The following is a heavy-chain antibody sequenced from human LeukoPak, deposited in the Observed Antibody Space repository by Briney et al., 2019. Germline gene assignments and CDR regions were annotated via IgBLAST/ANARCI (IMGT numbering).Heavy chain of an antibody. CDR2: IYYSGST. CDR3: ARHCSSTSCYKD. D-gene: IGHD2-2*02. J-gene: IGHJ4*02. Sequence: SETLSLTCAVYGGSFSGYYWSWIRQPPGKGLEWIGSIYYSGSTYYNPSLKSRVTISVDTSKNQFSLKLSSVTAADTAVYYCARHCSSTSCYKDWGQGTLVTVSS. CDR1: GGSFSGYY. V-gene: IGHV4-34*01.